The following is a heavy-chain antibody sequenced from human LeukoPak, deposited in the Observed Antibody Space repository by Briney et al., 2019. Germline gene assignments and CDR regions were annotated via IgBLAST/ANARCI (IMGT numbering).Heavy chain of an antibody. Sequence: GGSLRLSCAASGFTFSSYWMHWIRQVPGKGLVWVSRINSDGSSTTYADSVKGRFTISRDNAKNTLYLQMNSLRAEDTAVYYCARGLRGYSSSCKDYWGQGTPVTVSS. CDR2: INSDGSST. CDR1: GFTFSSYW. D-gene: IGHD6-13*01. J-gene: IGHJ4*02. CDR3: ARGLRGYSSSCKDY. V-gene: IGHV3-74*01.